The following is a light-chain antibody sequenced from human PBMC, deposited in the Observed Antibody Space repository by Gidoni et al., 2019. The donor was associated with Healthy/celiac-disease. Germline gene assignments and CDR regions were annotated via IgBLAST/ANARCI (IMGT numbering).Light chain of an antibody. V-gene: IGKV4-1*01. CDR2: WAS. J-gene: IGKJ4*01. CDR3: QQYYSTPLLT. Sequence: DIVMTQSPDSLAVSLGERSTINCKSSQSFLYSSNNKNSLSWYQQKPGQPPKLLIYWASTRESGVPDRVSGSGSGTDFTLTSSSLQAEDVAVYYCQQYYSTPLLTFGGGTKVEIK. CDR1: QSFLYSSNNKNS.